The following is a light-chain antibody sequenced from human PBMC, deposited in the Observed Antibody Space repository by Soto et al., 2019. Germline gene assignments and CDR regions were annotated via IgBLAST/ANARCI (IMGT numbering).Light chain of an antibody. V-gene: IGKV3-15*01. CDR1: QSVSNN. CDR2: GAS. J-gene: IGKJ2*01. Sequence: EIVMTQSPATLSVSPGERSTLSCRASQSVSNNLAWYQQKPGQAPRLLIYGASTRATGIPARFSGSGSGTEFTLTISSLQSEDFAVYYCQQYNNWPPYTFGQGTKLEIK. CDR3: QQYNNWPPYT.